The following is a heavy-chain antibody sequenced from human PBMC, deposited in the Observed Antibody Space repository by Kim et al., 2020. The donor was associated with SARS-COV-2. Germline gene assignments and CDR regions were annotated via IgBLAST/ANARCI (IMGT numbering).Heavy chain of an antibody. CDR2: ISAGGGST. Sequence: LSLTCAASAFTFRTYAMNWVRQAPGKGLEWISSISAGGGSTYYADSVRGRATVSRDNAQSTLYLQINNVTAEDTALYFCARTIGEASYRFYYYGMDVWGQGTAVTVAS. CDR1: AFTFRTYA. J-gene: IGHJ6*02. D-gene: IGHD1-7*01. CDR3: ARTIGEASYRFYYYGMDV. V-gene: IGHV3-23*01.